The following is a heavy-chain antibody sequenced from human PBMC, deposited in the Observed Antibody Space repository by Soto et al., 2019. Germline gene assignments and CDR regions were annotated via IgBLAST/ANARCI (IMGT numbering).Heavy chain of an antibody. V-gene: IGHV1-69*13. CDR3: ASSRQSLGFPLGSLYYFDY. Sequence: SVKVCKASGGTFSSYAISWVRQAPGQGLEWMGGIIPIFGTANYAQKFQGRVTITADESTSTAYMELSSLRSEDTAVYYCASSRQSLGFPLGSLYYFDYWGQGTLVTVSS. D-gene: IGHD1-1*01. CDR1: GGTFSSYA. J-gene: IGHJ4*02. CDR2: IIPIFGTA.